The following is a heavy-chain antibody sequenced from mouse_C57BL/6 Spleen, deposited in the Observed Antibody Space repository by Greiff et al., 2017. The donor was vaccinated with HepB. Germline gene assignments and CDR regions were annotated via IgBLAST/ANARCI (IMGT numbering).Heavy chain of an antibody. V-gene: IGHV1-69*01. D-gene: IGHD3-2*02. CDR3: SIVRLRAMDY. CDR2: IDPSDSYT. Sequence: QVQLQQPGAELVMPGASVKLSCKASGYTFTSYWMHWVTQRPGQGLEWIGEIDPSDSYTNYNQKFKGKSTLTVDKSSSTAYMQLSSLTSEVSAVYYCSIVRLRAMDYWGQGTSVTVSS. J-gene: IGHJ4*01. CDR1: GYTFTSYW.